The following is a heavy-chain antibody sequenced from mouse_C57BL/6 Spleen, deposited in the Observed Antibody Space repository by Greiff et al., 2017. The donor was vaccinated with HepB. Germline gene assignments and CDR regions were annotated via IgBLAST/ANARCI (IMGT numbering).Heavy chain of an antibody. CDR3: ARDGEDY. Sequence: EVMLVESGGGLVKPGGSLKLSCAASGFTFSSYAMSWVRQTPEKRLEWVATISDGGSYTYYPDNVKGRFTISRDNAKNNLYLQMSHLKSEDTAMYYCARDGEDYWGQGTSVTVSS. CDR2: ISDGGSYT. CDR1: GFTFSSYA. J-gene: IGHJ4*01. V-gene: IGHV5-4*01.